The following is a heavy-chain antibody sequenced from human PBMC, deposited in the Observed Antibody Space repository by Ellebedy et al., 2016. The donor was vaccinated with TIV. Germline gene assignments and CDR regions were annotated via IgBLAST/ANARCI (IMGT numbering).Heavy chain of an antibody. CDR3: ARDYTIFGVVSRYYYGMDV. D-gene: IGHD3-3*01. Sequence: SETLSLXXTVSGGSISSYYWSWIRQPPGKGLEWIGYIYYSGSTNYNPSLKSRVTISVDTSKNQFSLKLSSVTAADTAVYYCARDYTIFGVVSRYYYGMDVWGQGTTVTVSS. CDR1: GGSISSYY. CDR2: IYYSGST. V-gene: IGHV4-59*01. J-gene: IGHJ6*02.